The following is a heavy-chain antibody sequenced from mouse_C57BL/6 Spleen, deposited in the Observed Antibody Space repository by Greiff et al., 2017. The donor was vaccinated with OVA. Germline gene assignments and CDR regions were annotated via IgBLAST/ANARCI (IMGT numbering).Heavy chain of an antibody. V-gene: IGHV1-39*01. CDR3: ARRGHYGYDNYAIDY. D-gene: IGHD2-2*01. J-gene: IGHJ4*01. CDR1: GYSFTDYN. CDR2: INPNYGTT. Sequence: EVQLQQSGPELVKPGASVKISCKASGYSFTDYNMNWVKQSNGKSLEWIGVINPNYGTTRYNQKFKGKATLTVDQYSSTAYMQLNSLTSEDSAVYYCARRGHYGYDNYAIDYWGQGTSVTVSS.